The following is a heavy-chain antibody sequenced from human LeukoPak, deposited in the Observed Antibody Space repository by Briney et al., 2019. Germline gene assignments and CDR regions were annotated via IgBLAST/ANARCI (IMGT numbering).Heavy chain of an antibody. CDR3: ARDTRGEYYDFWANYGMDV. J-gene: IGHJ6*02. V-gene: IGHV4-31*03. Sequence: SETLSLTCTVSGGSISSGGYYWSWIRQHPGKGLEWIGYIYYSGSTYYNPSLKSRVTISVDTSKNQFSLKLSSVTAADTAVYYCARDTRGEYYDFWANYGMDVWGQGTTVTVSS. CDR2: IYYSGST. CDR1: GGSISSGGYY. D-gene: IGHD3-3*01.